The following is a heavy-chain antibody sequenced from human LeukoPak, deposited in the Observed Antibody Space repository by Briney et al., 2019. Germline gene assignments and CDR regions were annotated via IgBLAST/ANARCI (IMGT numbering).Heavy chain of an antibody. V-gene: IGHV6-1*01. CDR3: ARYCSGGSCLERSDRPDY. CDR2: TYYRSKWYN. D-gene: IGHD2-15*01. J-gene: IGHJ4*02. Sequence: SQTLSLTCAISGDSVSSNSAAWNWIRQSPSRGLEWLGRTYYRSKWYNDYAVSVKSRITINPDTSKNQLSLQLNSVTPEDTAVYYCARYCSGGSCLERSDRPDYWGQGTLVTVSS. CDR1: GDSVSSNSAA.